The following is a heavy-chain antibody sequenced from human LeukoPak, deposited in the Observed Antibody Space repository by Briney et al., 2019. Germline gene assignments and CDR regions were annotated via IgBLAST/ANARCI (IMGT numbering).Heavy chain of an antibody. CDR3: AGEIVGANY. J-gene: IGHJ4*02. D-gene: IGHD1-26*01. V-gene: IGHV1-46*03. CDR1: GYTFTSDY. CDR2: INPSGGST. Sequence: ASVKVYCKTSGYTFTSDYIHWVRQAPGQELEWMGVINPSGGSTVYAQRFQGRVAMTRGTSATTMYMELTSLRSEDTAVYYCAGEIVGANYWGQGTLVTVSS.